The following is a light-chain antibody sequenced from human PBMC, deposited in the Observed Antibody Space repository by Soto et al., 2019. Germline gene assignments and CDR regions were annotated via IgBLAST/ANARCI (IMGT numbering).Light chain of an antibody. J-gene: IGKJ1*01. CDR2: GAS. CDR1: QFIASSY. V-gene: IGKV3-20*01. CDR3: QQYGSSPPWT. Sequence: EIVMTQSPATLSLSPGARATLSCRASQFIASSYLAWYQQKPGQAPRLLVYGASSRATGIPDRFSGSGSGTDFTLTISRLDPEDFAVYYCQQYGSSPPWTFGQGTKVDIK.